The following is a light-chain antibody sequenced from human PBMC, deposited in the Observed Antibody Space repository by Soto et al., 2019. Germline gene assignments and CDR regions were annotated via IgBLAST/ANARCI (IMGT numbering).Light chain of an antibody. CDR2: DVS. Sequence: QCALTQPRSVSGSPGQSVTISCTGTSSDVGGYNYVSWYQQHPGKAPKLMIYDVSKRPSGVPDRFSGSKSGNTASLTISGLQAEDEADYSCCSYAGSYTWVFGGGTQLTVL. V-gene: IGLV2-11*01. CDR1: SSDVGGYNY. J-gene: IGLJ3*02. CDR3: CSYAGSYTWV.